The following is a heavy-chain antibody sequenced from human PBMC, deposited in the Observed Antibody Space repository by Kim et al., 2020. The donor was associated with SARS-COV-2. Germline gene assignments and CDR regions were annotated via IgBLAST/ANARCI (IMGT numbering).Heavy chain of an antibody. Sequence: ASVKVSCKTSGYTFTSYAMNWVRQAPGQGLEWMGWINTNTGNPTYAQGFTGRFVFSLDTSVSTAYLQISSLKAEDTAVYYCARVTSGYCSSTSCYDGSWFDPWGQGTLVTVSS. V-gene: IGHV7-4-1*02. D-gene: IGHD2-2*03. J-gene: IGHJ5*02. CDR3: ARVTSGYCSSTSCYDGSWFDP. CDR1: GYTFTSYA. CDR2: INTNTGNP.